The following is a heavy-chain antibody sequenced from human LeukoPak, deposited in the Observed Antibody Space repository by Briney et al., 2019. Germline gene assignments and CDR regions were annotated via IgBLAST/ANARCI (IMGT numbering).Heavy chain of an antibody. V-gene: IGHV3-33*06. D-gene: IGHD6-6*01. CDR2: IWYDGSNK. CDR1: GFTFSSYG. J-gene: IGHJ3*02. CDR3: AKDDHYRQQLVRFDAFDI. Sequence: GRSLRLSCAASGFTFSSYGMHWVRQAPGKGLEWVAVIWYDGSNKYYADSVKGRFTISRDNSKNSLYLQMNSLRAEDTAVYYCAKDDHYRQQLVRFDAFDIWGQGTMVTVSS.